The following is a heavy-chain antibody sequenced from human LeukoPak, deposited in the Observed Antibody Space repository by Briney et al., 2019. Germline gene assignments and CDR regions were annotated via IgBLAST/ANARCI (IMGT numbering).Heavy chain of an antibody. Sequence: GGSLRLSCAASGFAFSSYAMSWVRQAPGQGLEWVSSISGSGSGGRTYYADSVKGRFTISRDTSKNTLYLQMNSLRAEDTAVYYCANSLLTTVTQGTNDYWGQGTLVTVSS. CDR1: GFAFSSYA. D-gene: IGHD4-17*01. CDR3: ANSLLTTVTQGTNDY. J-gene: IGHJ4*02. CDR2: ISGSGSGGRT. V-gene: IGHV3-23*01.